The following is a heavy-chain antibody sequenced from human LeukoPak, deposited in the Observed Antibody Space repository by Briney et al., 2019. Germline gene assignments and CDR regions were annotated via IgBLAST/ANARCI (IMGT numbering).Heavy chain of an antibody. D-gene: IGHD2-2*01. V-gene: IGHV3-23*01. CDR3: ARKVYHRFDY. J-gene: IGHJ4*02. Sequence: GGSLRLSCAASGFTFSNYGMSWVRQAPGKGLEWVSAISTSGDSTYYADSVRGRFTISRDNSKNTLYLQMTSLRAEDTAVYYCARKVYHRFDYWGQGTLVTVSS. CDR1: GFTFSNYG. CDR2: ISTSGDST.